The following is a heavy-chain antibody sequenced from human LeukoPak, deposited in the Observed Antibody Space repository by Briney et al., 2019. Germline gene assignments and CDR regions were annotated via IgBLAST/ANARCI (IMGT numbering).Heavy chain of an antibody. Sequence: SETLSLTCTVSSGSISSYYWSWIRQPPGKGLEWIGYIYYSGSTNYNPSLKSRVTISVDTSKNQFSLKLSSVTAADTAVYYCARGQPFDYWGQGTLVTVSS. J-gene: IGHJ4*02. CDR3: ARGQPFDY. D-gene: IGHD2-2*01. V-gene: IGHV4-59*01. CDR1: SGSISSYY. CDR2: IYYSGST.